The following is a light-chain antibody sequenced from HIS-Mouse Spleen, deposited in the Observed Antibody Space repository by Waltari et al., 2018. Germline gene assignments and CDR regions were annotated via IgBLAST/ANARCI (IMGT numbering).Light chain of an antibody. CDR1: SSDVGSYNL. Sequence: QSALTQPASVSGSPGQSITISCPGTSSDVGSYNLVSWYQQPPGKAPKLMIYEGSKRPSGVSNRFSGSKSGNTASLTISGLQAEDEADYYCCSYAGSSYVFGTGTKVTVL. J-gene: IGLJ1*01. V-gene: IGLV2-23*01. CDR3: CSYAGSSYV. CDR2: EGS.